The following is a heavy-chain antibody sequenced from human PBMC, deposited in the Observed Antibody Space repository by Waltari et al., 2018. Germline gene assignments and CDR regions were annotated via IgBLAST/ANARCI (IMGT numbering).Heavy chain of an antibody. Sequence: QVEESGGGVVQHGVSLRLSCVSAGFYFMNTRIHWVRPAPGKGLEWLAVISSDGSGKYYADSVKGRFTMSRDNSKNMVYLQMNSLRPEDTAVYYCAKAGGIYNYPLDPWGQGTLVTVSS. CDR2: ISSDGSGK. V-gene: IGHV3-30*18. CDR3: AKAGGIYNYPLDP. CDR1: GFYFMNTR. J-gene: IGHJ5*02. D-gene: IGHD1-26*01.